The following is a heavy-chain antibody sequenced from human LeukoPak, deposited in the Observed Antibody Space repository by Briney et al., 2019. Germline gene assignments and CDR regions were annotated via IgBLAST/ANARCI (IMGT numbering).Heavy chain of an antibody. CDR1: GFTFSSYS. Sequence: GGSLRLSCAASGFTFSSYSMSRVRQAPGKGLEWVSSISDNSYWIYYADSVEGRFIISRDNAKDSLYLQMNSLRAEDTAVYYCAKDGDSKLHGYYFDYWGQGTLVTVSS. J-gene: IGHJ4*02. CDR2: ISDNSYWI. V-gene: IGHV3-21*01. CDR3: AKDGDSKLHGYYFDY. D-gene: IGHD2-2*03.